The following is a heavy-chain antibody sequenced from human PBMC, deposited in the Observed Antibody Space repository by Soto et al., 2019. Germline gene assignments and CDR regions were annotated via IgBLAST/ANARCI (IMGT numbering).Heavy chain of an antibody. CDR1: GFTFSNYA. CDR3: ARGPKSRTMKADYYDMDV. V-gene: IGHV3-33*08. D-gene: IGHD3-22*01. J-gene: IGHJ6*02. CDR2: IWYDGSNK. Sequence: GGSLRLSCVVSGFTFSNYAMSWVRQAPGKGLEWVAVIWYDGSNKYYADSVKGRFTISRDNSKNTLYLQMNSLRAEDTAVYYCARGPKSRTMKADYYDMDVWGQGTTVTVSS.